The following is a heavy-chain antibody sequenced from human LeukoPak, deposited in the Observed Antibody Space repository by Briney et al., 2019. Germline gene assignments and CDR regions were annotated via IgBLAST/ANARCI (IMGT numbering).Heavy chain of an antibody. V-gene: IGHV4-34*01. CDR3: ARGRNYVSDYYFDV. Sequence: SETLSLTCAVYGVSLRGYYWSWIRQSPEKGLEWIGEISYEGDSIYNPSLKSRLTLSVDMSKNQFSLNLRPVTAADTAVYYCARGRNYVSDYYFDVWGKGTTVIVSS. D-gene: IGHD1-7*01. J-gene: IGHJ6*03. CDR1: GVSLRGYY. CDR2: ISYEGDS.